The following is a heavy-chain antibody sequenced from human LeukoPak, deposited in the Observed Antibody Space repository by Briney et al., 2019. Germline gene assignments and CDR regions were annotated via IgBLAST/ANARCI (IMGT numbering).Heavy chain of an antibody. CDR3: ARSRPRVLVITED. V-gene: IGHV1-18*01. D-gene: IGHD3-22*01. J-gene: IGHJ4*02. CDR1: GYTFTSYG. CDR2: ISAYNGNT. Sequence: ASAKVSCKASGYTFTSYGISWVRQAPGQRLEWLGWISAYNGNTNYAQKLQGRVTMTTDTSTSTAYMELRSLRSDDTAVYYCARSRPRVLVITEDWGQGTLVTVSS.